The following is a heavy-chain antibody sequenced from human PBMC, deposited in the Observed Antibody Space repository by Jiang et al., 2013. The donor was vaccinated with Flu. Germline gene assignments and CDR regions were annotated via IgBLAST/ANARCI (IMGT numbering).Heavy chain of an antibody. CDR2: IYHSGST. D-gene: IGHD6-13*01. V-gene: IGHV4-38-2*02. CDR1: GYSISSGYY. Sequence: LLKPSETLSLTCTVSGYSISSGYYWGWIRQPPGNGLEWIGNIYHSGSTYYNPSLRSRVTISVDTSKNQFSLKLASVTAADTAVYYCARVRGSSWSYFDYCGQGTLVTVSS. J-gene: IGHJ4*02. CDR3: ARVRGSSWSYFDY.